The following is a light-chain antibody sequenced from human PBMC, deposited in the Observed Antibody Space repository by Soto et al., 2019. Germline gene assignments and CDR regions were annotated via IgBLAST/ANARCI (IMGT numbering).Light chain of an antibody. J-gene: IGKJ4*01. V-gene: IGKV3-20*01. CDR2: GAS. CDR3: QQYANSPLT. CDR1: QSVRSTY. Sequence: EIVLTQSPGTLSLSPGERATLSCRASQSVRSTYLAWYQQKPGQAPRLLLYGASSRATGIPDRFSGSGAGTDFTLTISRLEPEDFAVYYCQQYANSPLTFGGGTKVEIK.